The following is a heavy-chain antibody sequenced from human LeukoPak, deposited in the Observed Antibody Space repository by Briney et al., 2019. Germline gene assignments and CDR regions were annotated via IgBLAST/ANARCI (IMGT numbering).Heavy chain of an antibody. V-gene: IGHV4-59*01. CDR3: ARDYYDSSGLDY. J-gene: IGHJ4*02. CDR1: GGSISSYY. D-gene: IGHD3-22*01. CDR2: IYYSGST. Sequence: PSETLSLTCTVSGGSISSYYWSWIRQPPGKGLEWIGHIYYSGSTNYNPSLKSRVTISVDTSKNQFSLKLSSVTAADTAVYYCARDYYDSSGLDYWGQGTLVTVSS.